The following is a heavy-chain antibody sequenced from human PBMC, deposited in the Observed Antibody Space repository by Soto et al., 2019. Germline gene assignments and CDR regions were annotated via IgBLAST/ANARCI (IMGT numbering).Heavy chain of an antibody. CDR3: ASVESMDV. Sequence: QVQLVQSGAEVKKPGSSVKVSCKASGGTFSSYTISWVRQAPGQGLEWMGRIIPILGIANYAQKFQGRVTITANKSTSTAYMELSSLRSEQTAVYYCASVESMDVWGQGTTVTVSS. CDR1: GGTFSSYT. V-gene: IGHV1-69*02. D-gene: IGHD2-21*01. J-gene: IGHJ6*02. CDR2: IIPILGIA.